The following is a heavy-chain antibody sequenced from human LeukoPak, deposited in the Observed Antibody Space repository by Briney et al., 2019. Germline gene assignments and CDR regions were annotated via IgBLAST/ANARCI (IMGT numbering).Heavy chain of an antibody. CDR3: ATDRDDTRPLDY. J-gene: IGHJ4*02. D-gene: IGHD3-9*01. CDR2: IRYDGSSK. Sequence: PGGSLRLSCAASGFTFSSYDMHWVRQAPGKGLEWVSFIRYDGSSKYYADSVKGRFTISRDNSKNTLYLQMNSLRVEDTAVYYCATDRDDTRPLDYWGQGTLVGVSS. CDR1: GFTFSSYD. V-gene: IGHV3-30*02.